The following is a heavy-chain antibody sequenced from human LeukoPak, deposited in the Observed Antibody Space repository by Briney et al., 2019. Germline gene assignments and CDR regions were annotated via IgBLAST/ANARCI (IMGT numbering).Heavy chain of an antibody. J-gene: IGHJ3*02. Sequence: TGGSLRLSCAASGFTVSSNYMSWVRQAPGKGLEWVSVIYSGGSTYYADSVKGRFTISRDNSKNTLYLQMNSLRAEDTAVYYCARGTVVPAASDAFDIWGQGTMVTVSS. CDR2: IYSGGST. D-gene: IGHD2-2*01. V-gene: IGHV3-66*01. CDR3: ARGTVVPAASDAFDI. CDR1: GFTVSSNY.